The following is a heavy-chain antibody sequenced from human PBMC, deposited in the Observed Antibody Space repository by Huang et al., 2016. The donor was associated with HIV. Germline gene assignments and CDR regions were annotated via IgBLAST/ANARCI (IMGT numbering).Heavy chain of an antibody. CDR2: VNDSGAT. J-gene: IGHJ6*02. Sequence: QLQQRGAGLLKPSETLSLTCGVSGGSFTGNYLTWIRQAPGKGREWIGEVNDSGATNYTPPLNGRVTISLDKSNRELSLNLRSVTAADTAVYYCARQWTILEWLLGLDVWGQGTTVIVSS. CDR1: GGSFTGNY. V-gene: IGHV4-34*02. D-gene: IGHD3-3*01. CDR3: ARQWTILEWLLGLDV.